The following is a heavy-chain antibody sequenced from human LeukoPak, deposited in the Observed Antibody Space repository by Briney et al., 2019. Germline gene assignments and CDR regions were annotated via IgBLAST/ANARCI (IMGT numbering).Heavy chain of an antibody. D-gene: IGHD3-16*02. CDR1: GGSIKSYW. CDR2: IYTTGRT. V-gene: IGHV4-4*07. J-gene: IGHJ4*02. CDR3: ARAGYTISSYRFDY. Sequence: PSETLSLMCSVSGGSIKSYWWSWLRQPAGKGLEFIGRIYTTGRTNYNPSLKSRVSMSVDTSKNEFSLELRSVTAADTAVYFCARAGYTISSYRFDYWGQGALVTVSS.